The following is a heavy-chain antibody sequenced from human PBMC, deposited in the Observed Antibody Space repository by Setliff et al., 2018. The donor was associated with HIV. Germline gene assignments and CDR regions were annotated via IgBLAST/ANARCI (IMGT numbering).Heavy chain of an antibody. CDR1: GFTFSTYW. J-gene: IGHJ4*02. CDR3: ARDVSWRVRTYIDY. CDR2: INEDESKR. D-gene: IGHD3-3*01. V-gene: IGHV3-7*01. Sequence: PGGSLRLSCAASGFTFSTYWMTWVRQAPGKGLEWVANINEDESKRYYVDSVKGRFTISRDNAQNSLYLQMNSLTAEDTAVYYCARDVSWRVRTYIDYWGQGTLVTVS.